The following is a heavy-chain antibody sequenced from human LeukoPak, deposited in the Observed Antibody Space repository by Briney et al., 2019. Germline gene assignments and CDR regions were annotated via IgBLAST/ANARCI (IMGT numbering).Heavy chain of an antibody. D-gene: IGHD2-15*01. CDR2: ISSNGGIT. V-gene: IGHV3-64D*09. Sequence: GGSLRLSLSPSGLTFSYYGMGWIRQAPEKGLEYVSDISSNGGITYYADSVKGRFTVSRDNSKNRLYLQMNSLRAEDTAVYYCVKDTYPVVVAATLDYWGQGILVTVSS. CDR3: VKDTYPVVVAATLDY. CDR1: GLTFSYYG. J-gene: IGHJ4*02.